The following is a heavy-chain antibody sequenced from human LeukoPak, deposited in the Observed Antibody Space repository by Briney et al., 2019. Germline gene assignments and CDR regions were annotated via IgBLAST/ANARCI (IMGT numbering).Heavy chain of an antibody. CDR2: ILYDGSNK. CDR1: GFTFSTYV. D-gene: IGHD3-22*01. V-gene: IGHV3-30*01. J-gene: IGHJ6*02. Sequence: GESLKISCAASGFTFSTYVMHWVRQAPGKGLHWVAVILYDGSNKYFADSVKGRFITSRDNSKNTLYLQMNSLTADDTAVYYCARVMPGSVYNYAMDVWGQGTTVTVSS. CDR3: ARVMPGSVYNYAMDV.